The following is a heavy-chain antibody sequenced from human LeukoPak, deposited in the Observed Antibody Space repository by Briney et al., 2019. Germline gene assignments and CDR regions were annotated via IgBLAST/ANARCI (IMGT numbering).Heavy chain of an antibody. D-gene: IGHD3-10*01. CDR2: IKSKTDGGTT. Sequence: GGSLRLSCAASGFTFSNAWMSWVRQAPGKGLEWVGHIKSKTDGGTTDYAAPVKGRFTISRDDSKNTLYLQMNSLRAEDTAVYYCARGGALVRGFFDYWGQGTLVTVSS. V-gene: IGHV3-15*01. CDR1: GFTFSNAW. J-gene: IGHJ4*02. CDR3: ARGGALVRGFFDY.